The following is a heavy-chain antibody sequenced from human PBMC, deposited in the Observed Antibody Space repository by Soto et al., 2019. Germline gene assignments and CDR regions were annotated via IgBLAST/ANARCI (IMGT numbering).Heavy chain of an antibody. CDR1: GGTFSNSA. CDR2: IMPIFRTP. CDR3: ARDKDRLRLGGNYYYSLDG. Sequence: QVQLEQSGAEVKKPGSSVKVSCKTSGGTFSNSAISWVRQAPGQGLEWMGGIMPIFRTPDYAQKFQDRVTITADESASTAYMELRGRRSDDTAVYYWARDKDRLRLGGNYYYSLDGWGQGTTVTVSS. D-gene: IGHD5-12*01. J-gene: IGHJ6*02. V-gene: IGHV1-69*12.